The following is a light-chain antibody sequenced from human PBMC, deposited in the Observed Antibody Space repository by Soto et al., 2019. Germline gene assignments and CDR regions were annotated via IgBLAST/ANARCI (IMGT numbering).Light chain of an antibody. CDR2: GAS. CDR3: QQYGSSP. V-gene: IGKV3-20*01. CDR1: QSVSSSY. J-gene: IGKJ2*01. Sequence: EIVLTQSPGTLSLSPGERATLSCRASQSVSSSYLAWYQQKPGQAPRLLIYGASSRATGIPDRFSGSGSGTDFTLTNSRLEPEDSAVYYCQQYGSSPFGQGTKLEIK.